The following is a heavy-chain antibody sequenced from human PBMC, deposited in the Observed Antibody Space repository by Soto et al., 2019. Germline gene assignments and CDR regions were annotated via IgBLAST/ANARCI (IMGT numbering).Heavy chain of an antibody. D-gene: IGHD3-22*01. CDR1: GGSISSYS. J-gene: IGHJ5*02. CDR3: ARIYDSSGYYPNWFDP. CDR2: IYSSGST. Sequence: SDTLSLTCTVSGGSISSYSWSWIRQPPGKGLEWIGYIYSSGSTNYTPSLKSRVTISVDTSKNQFSLKLSSVTAADTAVYYCARIYDSSGYYPNWFDPWGQGTLVTVSS. V-gene: IGHV4-59*01.